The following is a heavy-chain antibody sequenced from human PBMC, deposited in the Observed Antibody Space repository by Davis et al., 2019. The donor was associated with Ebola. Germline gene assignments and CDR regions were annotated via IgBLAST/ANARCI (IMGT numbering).Heavy chain of an antibody. CDR3: AKAFMYGGDY. Sequence: GEPLKISCAASGFSVSDKYMSWVRQAPGKGLEWVSVVYRDGRMYHADSVRGRFTISRDNSRNTLYLQMNSLRPEDTAVYYCAKAFMYGGDYWGQGTLVTVSS. V-gene: IGHV3-66*02. CDR2: VYRDGRM. CDR1: GFSVSDKY. D-gene: IGHD2-8*01. J-gene: IGHJ4*02.